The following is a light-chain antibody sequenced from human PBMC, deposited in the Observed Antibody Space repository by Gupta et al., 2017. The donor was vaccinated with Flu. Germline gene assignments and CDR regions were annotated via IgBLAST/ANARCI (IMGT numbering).Light chain of an antibody. CDR1: QSISTY. CDR3: QQSYTIPWT. Sequence: GDRVTIACRASQSISTYLNWYQQKPGKAPKILIFAASSLQSGVPSRFSGSGSGTDFTLTISRLQPEDFATYYCQQSYTIPWTFGQGTKVEIK. CDR2: AAS. J-gene: IGKJ1*01. V-gene: IGKV1-39*01.